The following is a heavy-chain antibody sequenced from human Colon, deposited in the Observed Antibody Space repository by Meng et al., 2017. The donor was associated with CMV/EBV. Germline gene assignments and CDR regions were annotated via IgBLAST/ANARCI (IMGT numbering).Heavy chain of an antibody. J-gene: IGHJ4*02. Sequence: LRLVESGPGLVKASETLSLPCSGSGGSFNTNSYFWAWIRQPPGKGLEYIGSIYNSGSTYYNASLKSRVTMSVDTSKNQFSLKLSSVTAADTAKYYCARGVLNFFDYWGQGTLVTVSS. D-gene: IGHD3-10*01. CDR1: GGSFNTNSYF. CDR3: ARGVLNFFDY. V-gene: IGHV4-39*07. CDR2: IYNSGST.